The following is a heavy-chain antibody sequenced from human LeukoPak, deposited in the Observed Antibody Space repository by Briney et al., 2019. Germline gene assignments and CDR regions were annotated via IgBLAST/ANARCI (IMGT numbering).Heavy chain of an antibody. V-gene: IGHV3-23*01. CDR1: GFTFDNYA. CDR3: AKGSSGWPYYFDD. J-gene: IGHJ4*02. D-gene: IGHD6-19*01. CDR2: IGSSSETT. Sequence: PGGSLRLSCVASGFTFDNYAMSWVRQAPGRGLEWVSAIGSSSETTYYADSVKSRFTVSRDNSRNTLSLQMNSLRVDDTALYYCAKGSSGWPYYFDDWGQGALVTVSS.